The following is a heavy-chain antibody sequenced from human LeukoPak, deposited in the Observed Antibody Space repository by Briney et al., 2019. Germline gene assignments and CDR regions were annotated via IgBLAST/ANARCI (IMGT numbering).Heavy chain of an antibody. CDR2: INPNSGGT. Sequence: ASVKVSCKASGYTFTGYYMHRVRQAPGQGLEWMGWINPNSGGTNYAQKFQGRVTMTRDTSISTAYMELSRLRSDDTAVYYCARASSSSWENDYWGQGTLVTVSS. CDR3: ARASSSSWENDY. CDR1: GYTFTGYY. V-gene: IGHV1-2*02. D-gene: IGHD6-13*01. J-gene: IGHJ4*02.